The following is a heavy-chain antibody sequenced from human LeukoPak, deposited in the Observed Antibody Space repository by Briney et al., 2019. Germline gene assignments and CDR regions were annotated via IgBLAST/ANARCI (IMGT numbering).Heavy chain of an antibody. CDR3: ASDPSSGWSHYYYGMDV. V-gene: IGHV1-69*04. D-gene: IGHD6-19*01. Sequence: SVKVSYKASGGTFSSYAISWVRQAPGQGLEWMGRIIPILGIANYAQKFQGRVTITADKSTSTAYMELSSLRSEDTAVYYCASDPSSGWSHYYYGMDVWGQGTTVTVSS. CDR1: GGTFSSYA. CDR2: IIPILGIA. J-gene: IGHJ6*02.